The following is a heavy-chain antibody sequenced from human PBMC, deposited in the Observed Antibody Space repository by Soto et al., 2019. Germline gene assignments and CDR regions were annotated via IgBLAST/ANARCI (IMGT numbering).Heavy chain of an antibody. CDR1: GFTFSSYG. V-gene: IGHV3-33*01. D-gene: IGHD4-17*01. J-gene: IGHJ6*02. Sequence: GGSLRLSCAASGFTFSSYGMHWVRQAPGKGLEWVAVIWYDGSNKYYADSVKGRFTISRDNSNNTLYLQMNSLRAEDTAVYYCARVDGDYPYYYYYGMDVWGQGTTVTVSS. CDR2: IWYDGSNK. CDR3: ARVDGDYPYYYYYGMDV.